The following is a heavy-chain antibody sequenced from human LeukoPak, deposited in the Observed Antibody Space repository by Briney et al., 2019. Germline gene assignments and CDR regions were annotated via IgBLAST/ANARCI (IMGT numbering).Heavy chain of an antibody. D-gene: IGHD4-11*01. V-gene: IGHV3-30-3*01. Sequence: GGSLRLSCAASGFTFSNHAMHWVRQAPGKGLEWVAVISYDGSNEYYADSVKGRFTISRDNSKNTLCLQMNSLRAEDTAVYYCANSPTTVTTGRGGVWGQGTLVTVSS. CDR2: ISYDGSNE. CDR1: GFTFSNHA. J-gene: IGHJ4*02. CDR3: ANSPTTVTTGRGGV.